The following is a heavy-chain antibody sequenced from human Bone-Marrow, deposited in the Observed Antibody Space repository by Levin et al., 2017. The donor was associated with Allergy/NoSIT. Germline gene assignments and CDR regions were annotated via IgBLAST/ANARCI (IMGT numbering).Heavy chain of an antibody. D-gene: IGHD2-15*01. J-gene: IGHJ6*03. CDR2: INHSGST. CDR3: ALLTWAPVVVVAATPHQDYYYMDV. V-gene: IGHV4-34*01. CDR1: GGSFSGYY. Sequence: SETLSLTCAVYGGSFSGYYWSWIRQPPGKGLEWIGEINHSGSTNYNPSLKSRVTISVDTSKNQFSLKLSSVTAADTAVYYCALLTWAPVVVVAATPHQDYYYMDVWGKGTTVTVSS.